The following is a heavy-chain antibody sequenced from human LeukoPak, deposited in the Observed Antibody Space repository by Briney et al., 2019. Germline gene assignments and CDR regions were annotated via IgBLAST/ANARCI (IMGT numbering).Heavy chain of an antibody. Sequence: PSETLSLTCAVSGYSISSGYYWGWIRQPPGEGLEWIGSIYHSGSTYYNPSLKSRVTISVDTSKNQFSLKLSSVTAADTAVYYCARQVHGGNLLDYLGQGTLVTVSS. CDR3: ARQVHGGNLLDY. D-gene: IGHD4-23*01. V-gene: IGHV4-38-2*01. CDR1: GYSISSGYY. J-gene: IGHJ4*02. CDR2: IYHSGST.